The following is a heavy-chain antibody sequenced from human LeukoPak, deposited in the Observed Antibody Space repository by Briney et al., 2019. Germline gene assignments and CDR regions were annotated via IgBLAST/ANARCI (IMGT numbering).Heavy chain of an antibody. J-gene: IGHJ6*03. CDR2: IYYSGST. Sequence: SETLSLPCTVSGGSISNYYWTWIRQPPGKGLEWIGYIYYSGSTNYNPSLKSRVTISVDTSKNQFSLKLSSVTAADTAVYYCARSSVPYYYYNYYMDVWGKGTTVTVSS. CDR1: GGSISNYY. CDR3: ARSSVPYYYYNYYMDV. D-gene: IGHD3-22*01. V-gene: IGHV4-59*01.